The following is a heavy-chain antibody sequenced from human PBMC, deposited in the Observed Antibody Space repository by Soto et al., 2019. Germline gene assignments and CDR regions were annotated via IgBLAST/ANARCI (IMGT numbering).Heavy chain of an antibody. V-gene: IGHV4-31*03. J-gene: IGHJ4*02. Sequence: ASETLSLTCTVSGGSISSGGYYWSWIRQQPGKGLEWIGYIYYSGSTYYNPSLKSRVTISVDTSKNQFSLKLSSVTAADTAVYYCARGGEEVITPFDYWGQGTLVTVSS. CDR3: ARGGEEVITPFDY. D-gene: IGHD3-22*01. CDR1: GGSISSGGYY. CDR2: IYYSGST.